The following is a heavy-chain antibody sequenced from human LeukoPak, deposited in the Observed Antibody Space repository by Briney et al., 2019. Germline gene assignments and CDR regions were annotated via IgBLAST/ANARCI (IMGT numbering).Heavy chain of an antibody. CDR1: GYTFTSYA. Sequence: WASVKVSCTASGYTFTSYAMHWVRQAPGQRLEWMGWINAGNGNTKYSQKFQGRVTITRDTSASTAYMELSSLRSEDTAVYYCARGPLGTMIVVAIAYYFDYWGQGTLVTVSS. CDR3: ARGPLGTMIVVAIAYYFDY. V-gene: IGHV1-3*01. CDR2: INAGNGNT. J-gene: IGHJ4*02. D-gene: IGHD3-22*01.